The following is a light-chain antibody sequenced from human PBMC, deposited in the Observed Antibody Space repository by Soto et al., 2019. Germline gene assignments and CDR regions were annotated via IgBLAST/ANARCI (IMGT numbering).Light chain of an antibody. CDR2: GAS. V-gene: IGKV3-20*01. CDR3: YQYGSSSPIA. CDR1: QSVSSSY. J-gene: IGKJ4*01. Sequence: EFVLTQSPGTLSLSPGERATLSCRASQSVSSSYLAWYQQKPGQAPRILIYGASTRATGIPDRFSGSGAGTDFTLTISRLEPEDLALYYGYQYGSSSPIALGGVTKVDIK.